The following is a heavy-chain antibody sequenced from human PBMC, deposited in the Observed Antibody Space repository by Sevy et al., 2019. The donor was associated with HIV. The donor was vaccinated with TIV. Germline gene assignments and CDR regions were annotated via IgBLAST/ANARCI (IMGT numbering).Heavy chain of an antibody. J-gene: IGHJ4*02. D-gene: IGHD3-22*01. CDR3: ATTKDYYESSGCPFDY. CDR1: GYSLTGLS. V-gene: IGHV1-24*01. Sequence: ALVKVSCKVSGYSLTGLSMHWVRQAPGKGLEWMGSFDPEDGERIYAQKLEGRVTMTEDTSADTAYMELNSLRFEDTAVYYCATTKDYYESSGCPFDYWGQGTLVTVSS. CDR2: FDPEDGER.